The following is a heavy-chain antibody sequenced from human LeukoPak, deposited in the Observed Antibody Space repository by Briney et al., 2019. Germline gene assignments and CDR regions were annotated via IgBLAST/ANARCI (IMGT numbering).Heavy chain of an antibody. CDR3: ARPRWFGEQDAFDI. CDR2: INHSGST. D-gene: IGHD3-10*01. V-gene: IGHV4-34*01. Sequence: SETLSLTCAVYGGSFSGYYWSWIRQPPGKGLEWVGEINHSGSTNYNPSLKSRVTISVDTSKNQFSLKLSSVTAADTAVYYCARPRWFGEQDAFDIWGQGIMVTVSS. J-gene: IGHJ3*02. CDR1: GGSFSGYY.